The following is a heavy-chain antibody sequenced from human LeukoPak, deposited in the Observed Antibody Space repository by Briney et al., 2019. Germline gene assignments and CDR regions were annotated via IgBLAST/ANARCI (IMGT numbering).Heavy chain of an antibody. CDR1: GGSINSHF. Sequence: PSETLSLTCTVSGGSINSHFWSWIRQPPGKALEWMGYIYYCGVTNYNPSLKSRVTISVDTSKNQFSLRLSSVTAADTAVYYCARDGGGTEFDHWGQGTLVTVSS. D-gene: IGHD1-26*01. J-gene: IGHJ4*02. V-gene: IGHV4-59*11. CDR3: ARDGGGTEFDH. CDR2: IYYCGVT.